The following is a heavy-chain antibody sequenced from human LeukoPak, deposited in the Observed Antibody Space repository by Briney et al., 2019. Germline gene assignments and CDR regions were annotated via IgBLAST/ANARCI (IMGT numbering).Heavy chain of an antibody. CDR1: GGSICSYY. CDR3: ASSLGYSGYDFDY. D-gene: IGHD5-12*01. CDR2: IYTSAST. V-gene: IGHV4-4*07. Sequence: SEALSLTCTVSGGSICSYYWSWIRPPAGKGLEWIGGIYTSASTNYNPSLKSRVTMSVDTSKNLFSLKLSSVTAADTAVYYCASSLGYSGYDFDYWGQGTLVTVPS. J-gene: IGHJ4*02.